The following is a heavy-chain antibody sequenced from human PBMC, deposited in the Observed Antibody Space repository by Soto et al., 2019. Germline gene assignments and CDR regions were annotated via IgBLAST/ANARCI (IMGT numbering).Heavy chain of an antibody. Sequence: GGSLRLSCAASGFLFDNFWMTWVRQAPGKGLEWVANIKQDGSETYYVDSVKGRFTISRDNAKDSLYLQMNSLRAEDTAMYYCARDTGATVAGTFDFWGKGTLVTSPQ. CDR2: IKQDGSET. J-gene: IGHJ4*02. CDR3: ARDTGATVAGTFDF. V-gene: IGHV3-7*01. CDR1: GFLFDNFW. D-gene: IGHD6-19*01.